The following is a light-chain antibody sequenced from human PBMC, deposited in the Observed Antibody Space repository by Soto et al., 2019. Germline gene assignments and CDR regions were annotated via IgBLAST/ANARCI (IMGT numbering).Light chain of an antibody. J-gene: IGLJ2*01. CDR3: VAWNDSLNGLV. V-gene: IGLV1-44*01. Sequence: QSVLTQPPSASGTPGQRVTISCSGSSSNIGSNTVNWYQQLPGTAPKLLIYSNNQRTSGVPDRFSGSKSGTSASLAISGLQSEDEADYYCVAWNDSLNGLVFGGGTKLTVL. CDR2: SNN. CDR1: SSNIGSNT.